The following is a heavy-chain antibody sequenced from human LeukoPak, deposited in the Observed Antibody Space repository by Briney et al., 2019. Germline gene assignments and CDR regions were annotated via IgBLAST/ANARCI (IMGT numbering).Heavy chain of an antibody. CDR1: GFTFSSYG. D-gene: IGHD6-19*01. J-gene: IGHJ4*02. CDR3: ARALYNHGWFPDYFDY. CDR2: IKTEGYDK. V-gene: IGHV3-7*01. Sequence: GGSLRLSFAASGFTFSSYGMHWVRQAPGKGLEWVANIKTEGYDKYYVDSLKGRFTISRDNANNSLYLQMDSLRAEDTAVYYCARALYNHGWFPDYFDYWGQGTLVTVSS.